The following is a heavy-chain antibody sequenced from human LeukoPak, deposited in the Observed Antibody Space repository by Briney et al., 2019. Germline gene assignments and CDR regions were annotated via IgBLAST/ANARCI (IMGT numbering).Heavy chain of an antibody. D-gene: IGHD2-15*01. J-gene: IGHJ4*02. CDR1: GFTFSSYV. V-gene: IGHV3-64*05. CDR2: ISGDGAST. CDR3: VYQVQGVVE. Sequence: GGSLRLSCSASGFTFSSYVMHWVRQVPGKGLEYVSGISGDGASTYYADSVKGRFTISRDNSKNTLYVQMTSLRAEDTAVYYCVYQVQGVVEWGQGTLVTVSS.